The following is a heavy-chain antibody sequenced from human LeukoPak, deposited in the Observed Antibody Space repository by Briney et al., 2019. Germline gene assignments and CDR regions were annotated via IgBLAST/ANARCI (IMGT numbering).Heavy chain of an antibody. D-gene: IGHD3-22*01. CDR3: ARLIYDAAIGYAFDI. CDR2: INPNSGGT. V-gene: IGHV1-2*06. Sequence: ASVKVSCKASGYTFTGYYMHWVRQAPGQGLEWMGRINPNSGGTNYAQKFQGRVTMTRDTSISTAYMELSRLRSDDTAVYYCARLIYDAAIGYAFDIWGQGTTVTVSS. CDR1: GYTFTGYY. J-gene: IGHJ3*02.